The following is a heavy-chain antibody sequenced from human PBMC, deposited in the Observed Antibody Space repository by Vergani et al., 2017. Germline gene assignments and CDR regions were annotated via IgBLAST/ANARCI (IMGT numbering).Heavy chain of an antibody. D-gene: IGHD1-1*01. J-gene: IGHJ4*02. V-gene: IGHV3-30*02. CDR3: ATNPPTTSLPSYPVY. CDR1: GFAFSTYG. Sequence: HLVESGGDVVQPGGSLTVSCVASGFAFSTYGMHWVRQAPGEGLEWVAFIEYHEQNIEYADSVKGRFAISRDNSRNSLYLQMNSLRVEDTAVYYCATNPPTTSLPSYPVYWVQGTLVTVSS. CDR2: IEYHEQNI.